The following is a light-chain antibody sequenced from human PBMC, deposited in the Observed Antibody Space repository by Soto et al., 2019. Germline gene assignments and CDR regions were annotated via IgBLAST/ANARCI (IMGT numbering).Light chain of an antibody. J-gene: IGKJ5*01. V-gene: IGKV3-11*01. CDR2: GAS. CDR1: ETVSTY. Sequence: IVLTQSPATLSLSPGERATLSCRARETVSTYLSWYQHKPGQAPRLLIYGASNRATGIPARFSGSGSETDFTLTISSLEPEDSAVYYCQQYNNWPPITFGQGTRLEIK. CDR3: QQYNNWPPIT.